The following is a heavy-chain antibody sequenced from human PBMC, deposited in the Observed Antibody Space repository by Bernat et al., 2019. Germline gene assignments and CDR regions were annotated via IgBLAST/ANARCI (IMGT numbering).Heavy chain of an antibody. D-gene: IGHD3-3*01. CDR2: IYYSGST. J-gene: IGHJ4*02. V-gene: IGHV4-39*01. Sequence: QLQLQESGPGLVKPSETLSLTCTVSGGSISSSSYYWGWIRQPPGKGLEWIGSIYYSGSTYYNPSLKSRVTISVDTSKNQFSLKLSSVTAADTAVYYCARRSITMFGAHFDYWGQGTLVTVSS. CDR1: GGSISSSSYY. CDR3: ARRSITMFGAHFDY.